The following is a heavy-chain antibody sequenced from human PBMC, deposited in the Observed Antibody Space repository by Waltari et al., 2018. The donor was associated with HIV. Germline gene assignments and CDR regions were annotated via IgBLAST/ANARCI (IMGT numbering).Heavy chain of an antibody. D-gene: IGHD3-10*01. Sequence: EVQLVESGGGLVQPGGSLRLSCAASGFTFSSYWMSWVRQAPGKGLEWVANIKQEGSEKYYVDSGNGRFTISRDNAENSLYLQMNSLRAEDTAVYYCARGGFYGSGSKVNWGQGTLVTVSS. V-gene: IGHV3-7*04. CDR1: GFTFSSYW. CDR3: ARGGFYGSGSKVN. CDR2: IKQEGSEK. J-gene: IGHJ4*02.